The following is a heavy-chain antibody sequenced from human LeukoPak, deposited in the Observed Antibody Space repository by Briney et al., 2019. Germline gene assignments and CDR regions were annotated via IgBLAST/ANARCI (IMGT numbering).Heavy chain of an antibody. V-gene: IGHV1-2*02. CDR2: INPNSGGT. Sequence: ASVKVSCKASGYTFTGYYMHWVRQAPGQGLEWMGRINPNSGGTNYAQKFQGRVTMTRDTSISTAYMELSRLRSDDTAVYYCARTYYDYVWGSYRYPFYFDYRGQGTLVTVSS. CDR1: GYTFTGYY. CDR3: ARTYYDYVWGSYRYPFYFDY. J-gene: IGHJ4*02. D-gene: IGHD3-16*02.